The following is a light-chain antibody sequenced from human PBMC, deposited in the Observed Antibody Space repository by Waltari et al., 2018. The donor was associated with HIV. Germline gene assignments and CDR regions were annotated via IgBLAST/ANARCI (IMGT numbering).Light chain of an antibody. V-gene: IGKV1-39*01. J-gene: IGKJ1*01. CDR2: AAS. Sequence: DIQMTQSPSSVSASVGDRVTITCRASQSISSYLNWYQQKPGKAPKLLIYAASSLQSGVPSRFSGSGSGTDFTLTISSLQPEDFAAYYCQQSYNTPQTFGQGTKVEI. CDR1: QSISSY. CDR3: QQSYNTPQT.